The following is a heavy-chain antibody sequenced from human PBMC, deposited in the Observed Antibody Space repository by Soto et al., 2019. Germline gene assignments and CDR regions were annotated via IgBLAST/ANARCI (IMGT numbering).Heavy chain of an antibody. CDR1: GYTFTSYD. CDR3: ARDSSSWQTYYYYYMDV. Sequence: QVQLVQSGAEVKKPGASVKVSCKASGYTFTSYDINRVRQATGQGLEWMGWMNPNSGNTGYAQKFLGRVTMTRNTSISTAYMELSSLRSEDTAVYYCARDSSSWQTYYYYYMDVWGKGTTVTVSS. J-gene: IGHJ6*03. D-gene: IGHD6-13*01. V-gene: IGHV1-8*01. CDR2: MNPNSGNT.